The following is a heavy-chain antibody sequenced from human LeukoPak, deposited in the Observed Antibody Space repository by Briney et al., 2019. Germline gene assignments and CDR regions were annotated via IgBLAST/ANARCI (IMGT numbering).Heavy chain of an antibody. CDR3: TRMYRNGFDY. Sequence: GGSLRLSCAASGFTFSSYWMSWVRQAPGRGLEWVASLKEDGSQKYYVDSVKGRFTISRDNAKNSLYLQMNSLRAEDTAVYYCTRMYRNGFDYWGQGTLVTVSS. CDR1: GFTFSSYW. J-gene: IGHJ4*02. D-gene: IGHD1-1*01. CDR2: LKEDGSQK. V-gene: IGHV3-7*02.